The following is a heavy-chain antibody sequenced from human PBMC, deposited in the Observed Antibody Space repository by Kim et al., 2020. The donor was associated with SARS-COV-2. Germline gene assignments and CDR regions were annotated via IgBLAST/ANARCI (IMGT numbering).Heavy chain of an antibody. CDR1: GYSISSSNW. J-gene: IGHJ3*02. CDR3: ARKSAPAQGAFDI. V-gene: IGHV4-28*01. Sequence: SETLSLTCAVSGYSISSSNWWGWIRQPPGKGLEWIGYIYYSGITYYNPSLKSRVTMSVDTSKNQFSLKLSSVTAVDTAVYYCARKSAPAQGAFDIWGQGTMVTVSS. CDR2: IYYSGIT.